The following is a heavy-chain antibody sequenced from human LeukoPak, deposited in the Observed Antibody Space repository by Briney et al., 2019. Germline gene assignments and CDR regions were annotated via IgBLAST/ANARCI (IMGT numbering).Heavy chain of an antibody. CDR1: GFTFSSYA. D-gene: IGHD6-19*01. Sequence: GGSLRLSCAASGFTFSSYAMSWVRQAPGKGLEWVSVISGSGGSTYYADSVKGRFTISRDNSKNTLYLQMNSLRAEDTAVYYCAKDREQWLVRDAFDIWGQGTMVTVSS. CDR3: AKDREQWLVRDAFDI. V-gene: IGHV3-23*01. J-gene: IGHJ3*02. CDR2: ISGSGGST.